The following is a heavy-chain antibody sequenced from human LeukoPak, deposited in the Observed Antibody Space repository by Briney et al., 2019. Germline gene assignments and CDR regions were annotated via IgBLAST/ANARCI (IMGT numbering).Heavy chain of an antibody. CDR2: ISGSGGST. Sequence: GGSLILSCAASGFTFSSYAMSWVRQAPRKGLEWVSAISGSGGSTYYADSVKGRFTISRDNSKNTLYLQMNSLRAEDTAVYYCAKGGGGLTDYWGQGTLVPVSS. D-gene: IGHD2-15*01. V-gene: IGHV3-23*01. J-gene: IGHJ4*02. CDR3: AKGGGGLTDY. CDR1: GFTFSSYA.